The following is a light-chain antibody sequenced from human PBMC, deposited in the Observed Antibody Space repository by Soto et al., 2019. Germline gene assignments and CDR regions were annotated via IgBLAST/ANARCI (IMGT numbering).Light chain of an antibody. J-gene: IGLJ2*01. CDR1: SSNIGAGYD. CDR3: QSYDSSLSGVV. CDR2: GNS. V-gene: IGLV1-40*01. Sequence: QSVLTQPPSVSGAPGQRVTISCTGSSSNIGAGYDVHWYQQLPGTAPKLLIYGNSNRPSWVPDRFSGSKSGTSASLAITGLQAEDEADYYCQSYDSSLSGVVCGGGTKLTVL.